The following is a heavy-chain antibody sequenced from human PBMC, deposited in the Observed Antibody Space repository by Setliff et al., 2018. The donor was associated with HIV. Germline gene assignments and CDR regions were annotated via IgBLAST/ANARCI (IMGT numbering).Heavy chain of an antibody. CDR1: GGSFSGYY. CDR2: INHSGST. V-gene: IGHV4-34*01. D-gene: IGHD3-22*01. Sequence: SETLSLTCAVYGGSFSGYYWSWIRQPPGKGLEWIGEINHSGSTNYSPSLKSRVTMSVDTSKNQFSLKLSSVTAADTAVYYCARSGYTSGFYWVFGAFGVWGQGKLVTVSS. CDR3: ARSGYTSGFYWVFGAFGV. J-gene: IGHJ3*01.